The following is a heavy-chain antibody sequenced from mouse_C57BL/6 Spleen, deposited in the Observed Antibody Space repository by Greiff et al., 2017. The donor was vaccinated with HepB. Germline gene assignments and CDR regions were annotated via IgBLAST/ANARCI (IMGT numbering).Heavy chain of an antibody. V-gene: IGHV5-16*01. CDR1: GFTFSDYY. CDR3: ARGGAMDY. CDR2: INYDGSST. J-gene: IGHJ4*01. Sequence: EVHLVEPEGGLVQPGSSMKLSCTASGFTFSDYYMAWVRQVPEKGLEWVANINYDGSSTYYLDSLKSRFIISRDNAKNILYLQMSSLKSEDTATYYCARGGAMDYWGQGTSVTVSS.